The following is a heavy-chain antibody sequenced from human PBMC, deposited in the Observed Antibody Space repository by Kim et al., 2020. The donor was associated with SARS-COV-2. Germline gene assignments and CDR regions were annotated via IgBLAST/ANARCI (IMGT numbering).Heavy chain of an antibody. CDR1: GFTFSTYG. D-gene: IGHD2-15*01. V-gene: IGHV3-33*01. CDR3: ARSILYCSGGTCYDEGFDY. CDR2: IWYDGSNK. J-gene: IGHJ4*02. Sequence: GGSLRLSCAASGFTFSTYGMHWVRQAPGKGLEWVAIIWYDGSNKYYADSVKGRFTISRDNSKNTLYLQMNSLRAEDTALYYCARSILYCSGGTCYDEGFDYWGQGTPVTVSS.